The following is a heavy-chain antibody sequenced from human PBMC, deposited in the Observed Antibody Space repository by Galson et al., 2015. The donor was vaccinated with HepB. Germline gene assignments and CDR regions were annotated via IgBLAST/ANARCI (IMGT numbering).Heavy chain of an antibody. Sequence: SLRLSCAASGFTFSSYWMSWVRQAPGKGLEWVANIKQDGSEKYYVDSVKGRFTISRDNAKNSLYLQMNSLRAEDTAVYYCARWRIAAAGTWNWFDPWGQGTLVTVSS. V-gene: IGHV3-7*03. CDR3: ARWRIAAAGTWNWFDP. CDR2: IKQDGSEK. CDR1: GFTFSSYW. J-gene: IGHJ5*02. D-gene: IGHD6-13*01.